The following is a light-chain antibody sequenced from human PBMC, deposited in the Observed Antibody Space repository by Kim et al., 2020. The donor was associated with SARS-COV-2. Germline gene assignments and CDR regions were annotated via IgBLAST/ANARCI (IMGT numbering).Light chain of an antibody. J-gene: IGLJ2*01. CDR2: NTT. CDR3: TTWDDSLSGWV. V-gene: IGLV1-44*01. CDR1: SSNIGSFS. Sequence: ELTQPPSASGTPGQKLTISCSGSSSNIGSFSVSWYQQVPPTAPKVLIYNTTQRPSGVPDRFSGFKSGTSASLAISGLQSGDDADYFCTTWDDSLSGWVFGRGTQLTVL.